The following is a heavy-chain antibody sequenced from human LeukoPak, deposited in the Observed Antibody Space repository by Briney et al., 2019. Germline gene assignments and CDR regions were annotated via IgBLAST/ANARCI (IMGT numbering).Heavy chain of an antibody. CDR2: IYPGDSDT. J-gene: IGHJ4*02. Sequence: GESLKISCKGSRYSFTSYWIGWVRQMPGKGLEWMGIIYPGDSDTRYSPSFQGQVTISADKSISTAYLQWSSLKASDTAMYYCARHVRGYCSSTSCDADYWGQGTLVTVSS. V-gene: IGHV5-51*01. D-gene: IGHD2-2*01. CDR3: ARHVRGYCSSTSCDADY. CDR1: RYSFTSYW.